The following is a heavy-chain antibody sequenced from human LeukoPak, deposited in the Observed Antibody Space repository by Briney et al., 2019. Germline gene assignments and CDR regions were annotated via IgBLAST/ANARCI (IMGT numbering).Heavy chain of an antibody. J-gene: IGHJ4*02. Sequence: ASVKVSCKASGYSFIDFYIHFVRQAPGQGLEWMGWINPNSGDTKYAQTFQGRVTMTRDTSISTAYMELSRLRSDDTAVYYCARERVGATHYWGQGTLVTVSS. CDR1: GYSFIDFY. CDR3: ARERVGATHY. CDR2: INPNSGDT. D-gene: IGHD1-26*01. V-gene: IGHV1-2*02.